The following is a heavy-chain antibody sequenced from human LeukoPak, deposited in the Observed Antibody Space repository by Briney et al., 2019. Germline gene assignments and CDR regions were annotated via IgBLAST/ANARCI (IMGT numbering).Heavy chain of an antibody. CDR1: GGSISSTSYY. V-gene: IGHV4-39*07. Sequence: PSETLSLTCTVSGGSISSTSYYWGWIRQPPGKGLEWIGSMYYSGGSTDYNPSLKSRVTISADTSKNQFSLKLSSVTAADTAVYYCARAGYNGGGDNWFDPWGQGTLVTVSS. CDR2: MYYSGGST. J-gene: IGHJ5*02. D-gene: IGHD5-24*01. CDR3: ARAGYNGGGDNWFDP.